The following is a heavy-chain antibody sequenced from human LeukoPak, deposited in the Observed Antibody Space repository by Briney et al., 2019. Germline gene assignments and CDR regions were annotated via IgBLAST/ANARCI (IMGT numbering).Heavy chain of an antibody. CDR1: GGSISSYY. D-gene: IGHD2-2*01. CDR3: ARAGVPAATCNWFDP. J-gene: IGHJ5*02. CDR2: IYYSGST. V-gene: IGHV4-59*08. Sequence: PSETLSLTCTVSGGSISSYYWSWIRQPPGKGLEWIGYIYYSGSTNYNPSLKSRVTISVDTSKNQFSLKLSSVTAADTAVYYCARAGVPAATCNWFDPWGQGTLVTVSS.